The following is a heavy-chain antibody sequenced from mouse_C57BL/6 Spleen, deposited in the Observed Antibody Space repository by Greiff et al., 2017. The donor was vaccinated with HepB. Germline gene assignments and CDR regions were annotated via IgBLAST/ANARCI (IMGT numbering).Heavy chain of an antibody. CDR3: ARLRDYYGSRYGWYFDV. V-gene: IGHV1-69*01. CDR2: IDPSDSYT. CDR1: GYTFTSYW. D-gene: IGHD1-1*01. J-gene: IGHJ1*03. Sequence: VQLQQPGAELVMPGASVKLSCKASGYTFTSYWMHWVKQRPGQGLEWIGEIDPSDSYTNYNQKFKGKSTLTVDKSSSTAYMQLSSLTSEDSAVYYCARLRDYYGSRYGWYFDVWGTGTTVTVSS.